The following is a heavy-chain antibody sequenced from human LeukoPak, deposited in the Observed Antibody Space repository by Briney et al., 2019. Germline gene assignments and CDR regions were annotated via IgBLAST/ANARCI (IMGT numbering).Heavy chain of an antibody. J-gene: IGHJ4*02. D-gene: IGHD7-27*01. Sequence: PSETLSLTCSVSGGSISSSSYYWGWIRQPPGKGLEWIGSIYHSGSTYYNPSLKSRVTISVDTSKNQFSLKLSSVTAADTAVYYCASSINWGWGQGTLVTVSS. CDR2: IYHSGST. CDR3: ASSINWG. CDR1: GGSISSSSYY. V-gene: IGHV4-39*07.